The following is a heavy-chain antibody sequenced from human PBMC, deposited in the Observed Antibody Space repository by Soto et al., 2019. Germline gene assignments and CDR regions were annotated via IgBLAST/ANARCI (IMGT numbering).Heavy chain of an antibody. Sequence: GGSLRLSCAASGFTFSNHWMSWVRLTPGKGPEWVASIRQDGSNKYYVDSVKGRFTISRDNARNSLYLQMNSLRAEDTAVYYCARDYGYWRQGTLDTVSS. J-gene: IGHJ4*02. CDR1: GFTFSNHW. CDR2: IRQDGSNK. CDR3: ARDYGY. D-gene: IGHD3-16*01. V-gene: IGHV3-7*01.